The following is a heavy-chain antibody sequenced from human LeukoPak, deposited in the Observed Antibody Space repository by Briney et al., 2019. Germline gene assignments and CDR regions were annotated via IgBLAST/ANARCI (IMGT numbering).Heavy chain of an antibody. CDR2: INDSGST. CDR3: AREPSVTTVTTGS. Sequence: SETLSLTCAVYAESFSGYYWSWIRQPPGKGLEWIGEINDSGSTNYNPSLKSRVTISVDTSKNQFSLKLTSVTAADTAIYYCAREPSVTTVTTGSWGQGTLVIVSS. V-gene: IGHV4-34*01. J-gene: IGHJ5*02. D-gene: IGHD4-17*01. CDR1: AESFSGYY.